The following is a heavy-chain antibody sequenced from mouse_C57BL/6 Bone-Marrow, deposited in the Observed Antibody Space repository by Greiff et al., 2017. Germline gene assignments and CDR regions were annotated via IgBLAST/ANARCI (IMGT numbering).Heavy chain of an antibody. V-gene: IGHV5-12*01. D-gene: IGHD2-2*01. J-gene: IGHJ4*01. CDR1: GFTFSDYY. Sequence: EVQRVESGGGLVQPGGSLKLSCAASGFTFSDYYMYWVRQTPEKRLEWVAYISNGGGSTYYPDTVKGRFTISRDNAKNTLYLQMSRLKSEDTAMYYCARWFYYYAMDYWGQGTSVTVSS. CDR3: ARWFYYYAMDY. CDR2: ISNGGGST.